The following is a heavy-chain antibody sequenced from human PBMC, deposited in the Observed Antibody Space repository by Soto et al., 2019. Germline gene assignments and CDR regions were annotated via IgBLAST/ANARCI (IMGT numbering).Heavy chain of an antibody. J-gene: IGHJ3*02. CDR2: IKNKADGGTT. Sequence: GGSLRLSCAASGLTFSNVWLIWVRQAPGKGLEWVGRIKNKADGGTTDNAAPVKDRFTISRDDSKSTLYLQMNSLKTEDTAMYYCTSMNDRDAFDIWGQGTMVTV. CDR1: GLTFSNVW. V-gene: IGHV3-15*01. D-gene: IGHD1-1*01. CDR3: TSMNDRDAFDI.